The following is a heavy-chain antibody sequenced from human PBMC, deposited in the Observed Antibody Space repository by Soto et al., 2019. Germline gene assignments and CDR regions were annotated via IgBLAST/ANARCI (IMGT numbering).Heavy chain of an antibody. CDR1: GNTFTYRY. Sequence: QMQLVQSGAEVKKTGSTVTVSCKALGNTFTYRYLHWVRQAPGQALEWMGWITPFSGDVHYAQKFQERVTITRDRSINXXYXXXXXXXXEDTAMYYCASGGAGSGPFTWELPDHWGQGTLVTVSS. V-gene: IGHV1-45*02. CDR2: ITPFSGDV. J-gene: IGHJ4*02. D-gene: IGHD1-26*01. CDR3: ASGGAGSGPFTWELPDH.